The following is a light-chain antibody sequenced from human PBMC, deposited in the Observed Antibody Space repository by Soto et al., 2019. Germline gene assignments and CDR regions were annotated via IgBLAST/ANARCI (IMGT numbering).Light chain of an antibody. CDR1: TSDLGSYNL. CDR2: EVS. V-gene: IGLV2-23*02. Sequence: QSALTQPASVSGSPGQSITISCTGTTSDLGSYNLVSWYQQHPDKAPKLLTYEVSKRPSGVSSRFSGSKSGNTASLTISGLQAEDEADYYCCSYAGATSWVFGGGTKLTVL. CDR3: CSYAGATSWV. J-gene: IGLJ2*01.